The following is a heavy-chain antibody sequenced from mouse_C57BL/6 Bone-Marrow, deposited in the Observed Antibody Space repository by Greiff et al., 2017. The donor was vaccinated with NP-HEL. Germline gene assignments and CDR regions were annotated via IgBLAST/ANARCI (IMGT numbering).Heavy chain of an antibody. Sequence: EVQLQQSGPELVKPGASVKISCKASGYTFTDYYMNWVKQSHGKSLEWIGDINPNNGGTSYNQKFKGKATLTVDKSSSTAYMELRSLTSEDSAVYYCAPYYYGSGAWFAYWGQGTLVTVSA. V-gene: IGHV1-26*01. D-gene: IGHD1-1*01. CDR3: APYYYGSGAWFAY. J-gene: IGHJ3*01. CDR1: GYTFTDYY. CDR2: INPNNGGT.